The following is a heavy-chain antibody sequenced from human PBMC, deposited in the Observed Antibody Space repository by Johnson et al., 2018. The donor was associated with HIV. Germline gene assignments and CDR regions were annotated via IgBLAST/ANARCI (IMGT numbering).Heavy chain of an antibody. CDR2: IRSKTAGGTI. CDR1: GMAFSDLW. Sequence: VQLVESGGGLVTPGGSLRLSCAASGMAFSDLWMNWVRQAPGKGLEWVGRIRSKTAGGTIGYGAPVKGGFTIPRDDSKDTLYLPMNSLKIEDTAVYYCATDHPTAPLFIMNAFDIWGQGTMVTVSS. D-gene: IGHD3-16*01. V-gene: IGHV3-15*01. CDR3: ATDHPTAPLFIMNAFDI. J-gene: IGHJ3*02.